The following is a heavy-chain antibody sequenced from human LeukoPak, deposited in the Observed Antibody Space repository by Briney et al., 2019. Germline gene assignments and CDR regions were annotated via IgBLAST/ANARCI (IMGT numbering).Heavy chain of an antibody. V-gene: IGHV4-34*01. CDR2: INHSGST. CDR3: XXXXPGYSSGWLS. CDR1: GGSFSGYY. Sequence: ASETLSLTCAVYGGSFSGYYWSWIRQPPGKGLEWIGEINHSGSTNYNPSLKSRVTISVDTSKNQFSLKLSSVTAADTAVYYCXXXXPGYSSGWLSWGQGTLVTVSS. J-gene: IGHJ4*02. D-gene: IGHD6-19*01.